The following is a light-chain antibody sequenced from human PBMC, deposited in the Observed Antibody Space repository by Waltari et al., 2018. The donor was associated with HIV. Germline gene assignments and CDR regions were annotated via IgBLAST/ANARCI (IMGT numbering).Light chain of an antibody. Sequence: QSVLTQPPSASGTPGQRVTISCSGSSSKIGSNTVNWYQQLPGTAPKLLIYSNNRRPSGVPARFSGSKSGTSASLAISGLQSEDEADYYCAAWHDSLNGSWVFGGGTKLTVL. V-gene: IGLV1-44*01. CDR2: SNN. CDR3: AAWHDSLNGSWV. J-gene: IGLJ3*02. CDR1: SSKIGSNT.